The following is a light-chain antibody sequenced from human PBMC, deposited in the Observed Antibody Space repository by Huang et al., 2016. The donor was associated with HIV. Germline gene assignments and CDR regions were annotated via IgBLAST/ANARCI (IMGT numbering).Light chain of an antibody. V-gene: IGKV1-39*01. CDR1: QSIDKY. CDR2: GAS. CDR3: QENFSPPPVT. Sequence: DIQMTQSPSSLSASVGDRVTIPCRASQSIDKYLNWYQHKPGKAPKRLIYGASNLQTGVPSRFSGSGAGTDVTLTISSLQPEDFATYYCQENFSPPPVTFGPGTKVDIK. J-gene: IGKJ3*01.